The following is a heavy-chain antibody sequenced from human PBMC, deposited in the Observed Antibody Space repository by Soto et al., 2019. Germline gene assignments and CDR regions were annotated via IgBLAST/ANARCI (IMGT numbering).Heavy chain of an antibody. J-gene: IGHJ6*02. D-gene: IGHD5-12*01. CDR1: GYSVTSYF. Sequence: GESLKISCKGSGYSVTSYFISWVRQMPGKGLEWMGRIDPSDSYTNYSPSFQGHVTISADKSISTAYLQWSSLKASDTAMYYCARLAMATRRGYYGMDVWGQGTTVTVSS. V-gene: IGHV5-10-1*01. CDR2: IDPSDSYT. CDR3: ARLAMATRRGYYGMDV.